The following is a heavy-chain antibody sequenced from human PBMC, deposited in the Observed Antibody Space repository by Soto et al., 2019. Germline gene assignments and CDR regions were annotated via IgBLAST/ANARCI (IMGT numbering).Heavy chain of an antibody. CDR3: ARGDRFRWSGDRCFSDGLFLS. D-gene: IGHD2-15*01. CDR2: INGSSSTM. Sequence: EVRLVESGGGLVQRGGSLRLSCAASGFTFGIYSMNWVRQAPGKGLEWISYINGSSSTMYYADSVKGRFIISRDNADNSLYMQMNSLRDADTAVYYCARGDRFRWSGDRCFSDGLFLSWGQGTLVTVSS. V-gene: IGHV3-48*02. CDR1: GFTFGIYS. J-gene: IGHJ5*02.